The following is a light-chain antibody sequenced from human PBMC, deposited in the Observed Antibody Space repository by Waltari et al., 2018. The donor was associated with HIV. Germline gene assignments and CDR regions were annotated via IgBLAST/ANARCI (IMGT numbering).Light chain of an antibody. V-gene: IGLV2-23*02. CDR2: DVS. J-gene: IGLJ3*02. Sequence: QTARPHPAPGPGSLGRSTTTPRIGTGSEFGPITFSSWYQQTPGKAPRLLIYDVSDGPAGVSKRLTSSWSGNTASLTISGLQAEDEADYYFCSNVSEVVPCVFGGGTKLTVL. CDR1: GSEFGPITF. CDR3: CSNVSEVVPCV.